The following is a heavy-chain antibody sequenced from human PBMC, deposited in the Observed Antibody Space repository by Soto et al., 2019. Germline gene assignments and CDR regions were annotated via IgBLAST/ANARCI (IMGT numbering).Heavy chain of an antibody. V-gene: IGHV3-21*06. CDR1: GFTFTRHS. CDR3: ARESEDLTSNFDY. Sequence: GGSLRLSCAASGFTFTRHSMNWVRQAPGKGLEWVSSISSTTNYIYYGDSMKGRFTISRDNAKNSLYLEMNSLRAEDTAVYYCARESEDLTSNFDYWGQGTLVTVS. J-gene: IGHJ4*02. CDR2: ISSTTNYI.